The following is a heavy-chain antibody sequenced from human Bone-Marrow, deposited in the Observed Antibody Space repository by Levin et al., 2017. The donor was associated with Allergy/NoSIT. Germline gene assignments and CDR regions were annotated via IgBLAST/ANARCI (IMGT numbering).Heavy chain of an antibody. D-gene: IGHD5-18*01. CDR2: LHYMGST. Sequence: SETLSLTCTVSGVSVSSGNYQWSWIRQTPGKGLEWIGYLHYMGSTNYNPSLESRVTISADTPNNQISLRLSSVTAADTAIYFCARNLAYGAYGYDAFDIWGRGTLVTVPA. CDR1: GVSVSSGNYQ. CDR3: ARNLAYGAYGYDAFDI. V-gene: IGHV4-61*01. J-gene: IGHJ3*02.